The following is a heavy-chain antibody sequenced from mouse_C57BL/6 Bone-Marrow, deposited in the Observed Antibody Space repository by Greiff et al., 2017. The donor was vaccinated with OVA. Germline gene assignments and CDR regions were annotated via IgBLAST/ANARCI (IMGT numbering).Heavy chain of an antibody. V-gene: IGHV2-9*01. CDR2: IWGGGST. CDR1: GFSLTSYG. CDR3: AKTPSYGRRKRDWFAY. D-gene: IGHD1-1*02. Sequence: VHLVESGPGLVAPSQSLSITCTVSGFSLTSYGVDWVRQPPGKGLEWLGVIWGGGSTNYNSALMSRLSISKDNSKSQVFLKMNSLQTDDTAMYYCAKTPSYGRRKRDWFAYWGQGTLVTVSA. J-gene: IGHJ3*01.